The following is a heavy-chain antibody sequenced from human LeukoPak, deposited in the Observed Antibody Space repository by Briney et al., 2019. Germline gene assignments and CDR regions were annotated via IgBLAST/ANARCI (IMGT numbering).Heavy chain of an antibody. Sequence: PGGSLRLSCAASGFTFNKYRMHWVRQAQGKGLVWVSRIDTDGTNTNYADSVKGRFTISRDNAKNTVYLQMNNLRAEDTAVYYCVRAFGDYWGQGILVTVSS. D-gene: IGHD3-10*01. J-gene: IGHJ4*02. CDR1: GFTFNKYR. V-gene: IGHV3-74*01. CDR3: VRAFGDY. CDR2: IDTDGTNT.